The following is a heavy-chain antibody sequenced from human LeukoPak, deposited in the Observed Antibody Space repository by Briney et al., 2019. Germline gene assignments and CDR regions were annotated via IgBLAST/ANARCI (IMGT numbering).Heavy chain of an antibody. CDR2: VSGAGSVT. J-gene: IGHJ5*02. D-gene: IGHD2-15*01. Sequence: PGGSLRLSCAASGFTFSSLAMHWVRQAPGKGLEWVSVVSGAGSVTYYADSVRGRFTTSRDNSKNTLYLQMNSLRAEDTAVYYCARRYCSGGSCYSFRGDWFDLWGQGTLVTVSP. CDR3: ARRYCSGGSCYSFRGDWFDL. CDR1: GFTFSSLA. V-gene: IGHV3-23*01.